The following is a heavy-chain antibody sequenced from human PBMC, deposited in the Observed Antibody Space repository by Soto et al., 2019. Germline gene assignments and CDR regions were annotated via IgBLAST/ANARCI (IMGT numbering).Heavy chain of an antibody. CDR2: INPSGGST. CDR3: ARAIAGSDYYYYGMDV. CDR1: GYTFTSYN. Sequence: ASVKVSCKEYGYTFTSYNMRWVRQAPGQGLEWMGIINPSGGSTSYAQKFQGRVTMTRDTSTSTVYMELSSLRSGDTAVYYCARAIAGSDYYYYGMDVWGQGTTVTVSS. V-gene: IGHV1-46*01. J-gene: IGHJ6*02. D-gene: IGHD6-13*01.